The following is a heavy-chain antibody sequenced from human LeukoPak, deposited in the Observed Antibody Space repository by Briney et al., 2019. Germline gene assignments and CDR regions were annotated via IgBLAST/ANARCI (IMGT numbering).Heavy chain of an antibody. CDR1: GGSTSSYY. CDR3: AREVGLTNDY. D-gene: IGHD1-1*01. CDR2: IYYSGST. Sequence: SETLSLTCTVSGGSTSSYYWSWIRQPPGKGLEWIGYIYYSGSTNYNPSLKSRVTISVDTSKNQFSLKLSSVTAADTAVYYCAREVGLTNDYWGQGTLVTVSS. V-gene: IGHV4-59*01. J-gene: IGHJ4*02.